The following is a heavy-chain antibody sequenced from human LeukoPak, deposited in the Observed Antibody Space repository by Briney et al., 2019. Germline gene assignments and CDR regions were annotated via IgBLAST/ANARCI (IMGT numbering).Heavy chain of an antibody. J-gene: IGHJ6*02. CDR3: ARMYYDFWSGYTRHYYGMDV. CDR2: IYPGDSDT. V-gene: IGHV5-51*01. Sequence: GESLKISCKGSGYSFTSYWIGWVRQMPGKGLEWMGIIYPGDSDTRYSPSFQGQVTISADKSICTAYLQWSSLKASDTATYYCARMYYDFWSGYTRHYYGMDVWGQGTTVTVSS. D-gene: IGHD3-3*01. CDR1: GYSFTSYW.